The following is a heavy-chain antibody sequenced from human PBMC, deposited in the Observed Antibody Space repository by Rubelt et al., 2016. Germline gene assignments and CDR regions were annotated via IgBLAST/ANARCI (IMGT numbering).Heavy chain of an antibody. Sequence: VQPGGSLRLSCAASGFSLSNAWMSWVRQVPGKGLEWVGRLKSKTDGGTTDYAAPVKGRFSISRDDSKNILSLQMNSLKTEDTAVYYCVSGIVSAFDYWGHGTLVTVSS. CDR1: GFSLSNAW. CDR3: VSGIVSAFDY. D-gene: IGHD3-16*02. CDR2: LKSKTDGGTT. J-gene: IGHJ4*01. V-gene: IGHV3-15*01.